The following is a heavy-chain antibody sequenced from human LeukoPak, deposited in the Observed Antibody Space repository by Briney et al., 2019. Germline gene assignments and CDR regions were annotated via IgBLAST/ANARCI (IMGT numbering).Heavy chain of an antibody. D-gene: IGHD5-18*01. Sequence: PSETLSLTCTVSGGSISSYYWSWIRQPPGKGLEWIGYIYYSGSTNYNPSLKSRVTISVDTSKNQFSLKLSSVTAADTAVYYCASVDSDTAMVDYWGQGTLVTVSS. J-gene: IGHJ4*02. CDR2: IYYSGST. CDR3: ASVDSDTAMVDY. CDR1: GGSISSYY. V-gene: IGHV4-59*01.